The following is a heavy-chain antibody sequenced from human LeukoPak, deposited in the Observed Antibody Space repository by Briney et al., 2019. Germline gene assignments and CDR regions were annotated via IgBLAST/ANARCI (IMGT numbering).Heavy chain of an antibody. D-gene: IGHD1-1*01. J-gene: IGHJ4*02. Sequence: SETLSLTCTVSGYSLSSGYYWGWIRQPPGKGLEWIGSIYHSGSTYYNPSLKSRVTISVDTSKNQFSLKLSSVTAADTAVYYCAREVPTNFDYWGQGTLVTVSS. CDR2: IYHSGST. V-gene: IGHV4-38-2*02. CDR3: AREVPTNFDY. CDR1: GYSLSSGYY.